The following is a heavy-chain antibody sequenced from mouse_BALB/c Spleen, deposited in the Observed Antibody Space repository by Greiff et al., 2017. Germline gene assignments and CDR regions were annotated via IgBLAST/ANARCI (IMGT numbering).Heavy chain of an antibody. Sequence: DVHLVESGGDLVKPGGSLKLSCAASGFTFSSYGMSWVRQTPDKRLEWVATISSGGSYTYYPDSVKGRFTISRDNAKNTLYLQMSSLKSEDTAMYYCARQAYYGNYFDYWGQGTTLTVSS. CDR2: ISSGGSYT. V-gene: IGHV5-6*01. CDR3: ARQAYYGNYFDY. D-gene: IGHD2-10*01. CDR1: GFTFSSYG. J-gene: IGHJ2*01.